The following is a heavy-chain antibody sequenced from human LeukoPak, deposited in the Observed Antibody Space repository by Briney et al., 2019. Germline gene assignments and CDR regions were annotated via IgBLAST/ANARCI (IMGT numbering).Heavy chain of an antibody. CDR1: GGSISSYY. CDR3: ARDSYNWNVDAFDP. V-gene: IGHV4-59*12. Sequence: SETLSLTCTVSGGSISSYYWSWIRQPPGKGLEWIGYIHYSGSTNYNPSLKSRVTISIDKSKNHFSLKLTSVTAADTAIYYCARDSYNWNVDAFDPWGQGTLVTVSS. D-gene: IGHD1-20*01. CDR2: IHYSGST. J-gene: IGHJ5*02.